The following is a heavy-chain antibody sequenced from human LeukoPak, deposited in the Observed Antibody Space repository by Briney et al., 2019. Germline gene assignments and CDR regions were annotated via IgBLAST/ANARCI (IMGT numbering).Heavy chain of an antibody. CDR1: GFTFSSYD. Sequence: PGGSLRLSCAASGFTFSSYDMHWVRQATGKGLEWVSAIGTAGDTYYPGSVKGRFTISRENAKNSSYLQMNSLRAGDTAVYYCARGRFEYSSSTLTYYFDYWGQGTLVTVSS. CDR2: IGTAGDT. CDR3: ARGRFEYSSSTLTYYFDY. J-gene: IGHJ4*02. D-gene: IGHD6-6*01. V-gene: IGHV3-13*01.